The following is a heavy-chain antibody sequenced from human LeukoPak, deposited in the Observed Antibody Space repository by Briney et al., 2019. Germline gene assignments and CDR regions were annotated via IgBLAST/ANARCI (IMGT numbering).Heavy chain of an antibody. J-gene: IGHJ4*02. CDR3: ASFHYYGSGAYYLTY. V-gene: IGHV3-23*01. CDR2: IGDSGATT. D-gene: IGHD3-10*01. CDR1: GFTLSSYA. Sequence: GGSLRLSCAASGFTLSSYAMTWVRQAPGKGLEWVSDIGDSGATTYYADSVKGRFTISRDNSKNTLYLQMSSLRAEDTAVYFCASFHYYGSGAYYLTYWGQGTLVTVSS.